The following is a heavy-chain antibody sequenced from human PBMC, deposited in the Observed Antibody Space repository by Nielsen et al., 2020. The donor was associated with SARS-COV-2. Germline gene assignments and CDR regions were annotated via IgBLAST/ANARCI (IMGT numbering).Heavy chain of an antibody. D-gene: IGHD3-10*01. CDR2: IYYSGST. J-gene: IGHJ4*02. CDR1: GGSISSSSYY. Sequence: SETLSLTCTVSGGSISSSSYYWGWIRQPPGKGLEWIGSIYYSGSTNYNPSLKSRVTISVDTSKNQFSLKLSSVTAADTAVYYCARHFDYGSGSYPFDYWGQGTLVTVSS. V-gene: IGHV4-39*01. CDR3: ARHFDYGSGSYPFDY.